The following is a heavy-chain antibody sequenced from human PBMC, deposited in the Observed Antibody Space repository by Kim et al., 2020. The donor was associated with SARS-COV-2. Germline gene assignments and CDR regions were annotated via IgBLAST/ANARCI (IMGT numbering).Heavy chain of an antibody. CDR1: GGSFSGYY. CDR3: ARGYDIVVVPAAIRGGWF. J-gene: IGHJ5*01. CDR2: INHSGST. V-gene: IGHV4-34*01. D-gene: IGHD2-2*02. Sequence: SETLSLTCAVYGGSFSGYYWSWIRQPPGKGLEWIGEINHSGSTNYNPSLKSRVTISVDTSKNQFSLKLSSVTAADTAVYYCARGYDIVVVPAAIRGGWF.